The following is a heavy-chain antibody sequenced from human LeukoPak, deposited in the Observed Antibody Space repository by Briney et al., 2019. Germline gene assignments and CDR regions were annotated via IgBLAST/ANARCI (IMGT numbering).Heavy chain of an antibody. CDR1: GYTFTGYY. D-gene: IGHD2-8*02. Sequence: SVKVSCKASGYTFTGYYMHWVRQAPGQGLEWMGRIIPIFGTANYAQKFQGRVTITTDESTSTAYMELSSLRSEDTAVYYCARDFEPLTTGEVPLDYWGQGTLVTVSS. J-gene: IGHJ4*02. V-gene: IGHV1-69*05. CDR2: IIPIFGTA. CDR3: ARDFEPLTTGEVPLDY.